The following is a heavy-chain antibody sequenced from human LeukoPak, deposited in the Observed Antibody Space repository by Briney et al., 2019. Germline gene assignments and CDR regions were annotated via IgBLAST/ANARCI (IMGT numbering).Heavy chain of an antibody. CDR3: GSIVVVTTTKNWIDP. J-gene: IGHJ5*02. CDR2: IYYSWST. D-gene: IGHD2-21*02. Sequence: SETLALTCTVSGGSNSSCYWSWIRQPPGKGREWIGYIYYSWSTNYNPSLKRRVSISVDTSKNQVSLKVRSLNGAETALNYRGSIVVVTTTKNWIDPSGHG. CDR1: GGSNSSCY. V-gene: IGHV4-59*13.